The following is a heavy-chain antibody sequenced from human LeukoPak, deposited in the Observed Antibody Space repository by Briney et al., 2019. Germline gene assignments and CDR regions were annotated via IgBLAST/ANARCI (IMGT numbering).Heavy chain of an antibody. CDR2: ISDDGSKR. V-gene: IGHV3-30*04. Sequence: GGSLRLSCSGAGFTFRDSAFHWVRQAPGKGLEWVAVISDDGSKRFYADSVKGRFTISRDNSRDTLYLHMQTLRPEDSAVYYCEREVVFMWVGKKSGDNWFAPGGQEPRVPVP. J-gene: IGHJ5*02. D-gene: IGHD3-3*01. CDR3: EREVVFMWVGKKSGDNWFAP. CDR1: GFTFRDSA.